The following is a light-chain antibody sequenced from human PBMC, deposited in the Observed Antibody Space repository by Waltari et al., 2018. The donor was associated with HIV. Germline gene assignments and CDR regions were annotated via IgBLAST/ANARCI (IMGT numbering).Light chain of an antibody. V-gene: IGKV3-20*01. CDR2: GAS. J-gene: IGKJ1*01. CDR3: QQYVNSTRT. CDR1: QSVSNNY. Sequence: EIVLTQSPGTLSLPPGERVTLSCRASQSVSNNYLAWYQQKPGQAPRLLIYGASSRATGIPDRFSGSGSGTDFTLTITRLEPEDFAVYYCQQYVNSTRTFGQGTKVEMK.